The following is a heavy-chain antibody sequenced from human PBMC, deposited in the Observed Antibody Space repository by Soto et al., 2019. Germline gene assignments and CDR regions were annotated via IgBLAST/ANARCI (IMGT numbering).Heavy chain of an antibody. V-gene: IGHV4-4*02. CDR2: IYHSGST. J-gene: IGHJ6*03. CDR1: SGSISSSNW. CDR3: ARGCSGGSCYYYYYMDV. Sequence: QVQLQESGPGLVKPSGTLSLTCAVSSGSISSSNWWSWVRQPPGKGLEWIGEIYHSGSTNYNPSLESRVTISVDKSKNQFSLKLSSVTAADTAVYYCARGCSGGSCYYYYYMDVWGKGTTVTVSS. D-gene: IGHD2-15*01.